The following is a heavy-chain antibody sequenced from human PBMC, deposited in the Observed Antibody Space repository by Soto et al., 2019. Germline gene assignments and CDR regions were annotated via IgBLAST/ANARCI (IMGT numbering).Heavy chain of an antibody. V-gene: IGHV3-48*02. J-gene: IGHJ4*02. D-gene: IGHD2-15*01. CDR1: GFAFSSYR. Sequence: LSCAASGFAFSSYRMNWDRQAPGKGLEWVSYISTSSSTIYYADSVKGRFTISRDNAKNSLYLQMNSLRDEDTAVYYCATHGSSWGQGTLVTVSS. CDR2: ISTSSSTI. CDR3: ATHGSS.